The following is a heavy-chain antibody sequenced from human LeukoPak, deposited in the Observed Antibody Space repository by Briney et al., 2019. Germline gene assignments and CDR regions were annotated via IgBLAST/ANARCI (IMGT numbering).Heavy chain of an antibody. Sequence: GGSLRLSCTASGFTFSSYGMHWVRQAPTKALEWVAVIWYDGSNKYYADSVKVRFTISRDNSKNTLYLQMNSLRAEDTAVYYCARDMGYCSSTSCYTPSFGFDYWGQGTLVTVSS. V-gene: IGHV3-33*01. CDR2: IWYDGSNK. D-gene: IGHD2-2*02. CDR1: GFTFSSYG. CDR3: ARDMGYCSSTSCYTPSFGFDY. J-gene: IGHJ4*02.